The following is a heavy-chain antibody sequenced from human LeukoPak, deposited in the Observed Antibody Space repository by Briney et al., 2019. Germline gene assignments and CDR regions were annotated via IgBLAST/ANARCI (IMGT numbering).Heavy chain of an antibody. CDR2: IYYSGST. J-gene: IGHJ3*02. V-gene: IGHV4-38-2*02. CDR3: ARITIFGVVIM. D-gene: IGHD3-3*01. Sequence: PSETLSLTCTVSGYSISSGYYWGWIRQPPGKGLEWIGSIYYSGSTYYNPSLKSRVTISVDTSKNQFSLKLSSVTAADTAVYYCARITIFGVVIMWGQGTMVTVSS. CDR1: GYSISSGYY.